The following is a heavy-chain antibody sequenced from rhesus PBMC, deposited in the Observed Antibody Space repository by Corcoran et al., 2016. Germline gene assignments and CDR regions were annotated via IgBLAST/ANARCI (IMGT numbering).Heavy chain of an antibody. Sequence: GPGLVKPSETLSLTCAVSGASISTCCWNWIRRPPGKGLEWIGEINGNSGITKYNPSLKSRVTVSKDASKNQFSLHLSFMTAADTAVYYCAREGGGIRDNSLDVWGRGVLVTVSS. J-gene: IGHJ5-2*02. CDR2: INGNSGIT. CDR3: AREGGGIRDNSLDV. D-gene: IGHD1-32*01. CDR1: GASISTCC. V-gene: IGHV4-80*01.